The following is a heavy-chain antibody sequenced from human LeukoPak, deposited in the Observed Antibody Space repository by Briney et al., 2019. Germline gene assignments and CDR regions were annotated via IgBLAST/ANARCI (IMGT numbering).Heavy chain of an antibody. CDR2: VHPNGAT. V-gene: IGHV4-4*02. CDR3: TRESGAFSPFGF. J-gene: IGHJ4*02. Sequence: SETLSLTCAVSGGSIITTNWWSWVRQPPGKGLEWIGEVHPNGATNYNPSLESRVSMSIDKSKNHLSLELSSVTAADTAMYYCTRESGAFSPFGFWGQGTLVTVSS. CDR1: GGSIITTNW. D-gene: IGHD1-26*01.